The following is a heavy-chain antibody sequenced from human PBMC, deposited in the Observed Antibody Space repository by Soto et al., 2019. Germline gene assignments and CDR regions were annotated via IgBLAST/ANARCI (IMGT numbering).Heavy chain of an antibody. J-gene: IGHJ3*01. Sequence: EVQLVESGGGLVQPGGSLRLSCAASGFTFSSYSMNWVRQAPGKGLEWVSYISRSGGSTYYADSVKGRFTTSRDNAKNSLFLQRNSLRDEDTAVYYCARDEGYAFDVWGQGTMVTVS. V-gene: IGHV3-48*02. CDR1: GFTFSSYS. D-gene: IGHD5-12*01. CDR3: ARDEGYAFDV. CDR2: ISRSGGST.